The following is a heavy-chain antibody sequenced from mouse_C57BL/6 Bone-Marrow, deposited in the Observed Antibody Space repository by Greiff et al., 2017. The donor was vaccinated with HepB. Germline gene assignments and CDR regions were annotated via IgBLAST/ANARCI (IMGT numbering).Heavy chain of an antibody. CDR3: ARSPFYYAMDY. CDR1: GYTFTSYW. V-gene: IGHV1-55*01. J-gene: IGHJ4*01. Sequence: QVQLQQSGAELVKPGASVKMSCKASGYTFTSYWITWVKQRPGQGLEWIGDIYPGSGSTNYNEKFKSKATLTVDTSSSTAYMQLSSLTSEDSAVYYCARSPFYYAMDYWGQGTSVTVSS. CDR2: IYPGSGST.